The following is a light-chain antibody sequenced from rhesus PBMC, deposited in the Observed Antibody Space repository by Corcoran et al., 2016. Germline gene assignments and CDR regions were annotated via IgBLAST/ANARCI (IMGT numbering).Light chain of an antibody. V-gene: IGKV3-42*01. CDR1: QSVSSS. J-gene: IGKJ1*01. CDR2: GAS. Sequence: EIVMTQSPATLSLSPGERATLSCRASQSVSSSLAWYQQKPGQAPQLLIYGASSRATGIPDMFSGSVAGTEFTLTISSLEPEDVGVYYCQQDYSWPWTFGQGTKVEIK. CDR3: QQDYSWPWT.